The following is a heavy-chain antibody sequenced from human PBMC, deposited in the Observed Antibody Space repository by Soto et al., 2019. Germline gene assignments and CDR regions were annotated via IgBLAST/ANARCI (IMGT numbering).Heavy chain of an antibody. CDR3: AKGYGDYYYMDV. Sequence: EVQLVESGGGLVQPGRSLRLSCAASGFTFDDYAMHWVRQAPGKGLEWVSGISWNSGSIGYADSVKGRFTISRDNAKNSLYLQMNSLRAEDTALYYCAKGYGDYYYMDVWGKGTTVTVSS. CDR1: GFTFDDYA. J-gene: IGHJ6*03. D-gene: IGHD3-10*01. V-gene: IGHV3-9*01. CDR2: ISWNSGSI.